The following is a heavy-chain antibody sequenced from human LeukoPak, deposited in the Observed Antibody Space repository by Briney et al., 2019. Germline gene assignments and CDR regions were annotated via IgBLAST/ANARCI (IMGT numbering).Heavy chain of an antibody. CDR3: SRLPDP. J-gene: IGHJ5*02. CDR2: IYHSGST. Sequence: SGTLSLTCAVSGVSISSSNWWHWVRQPPGKGLEWIGEIYHSGSTNYNPSLKSRVTISIDKSKNQFSLKLSSVTAADTAVYCCSRLPDPWGQGTLSPSPQ. V-gene: IGHV4-4*01. CDR1: GVSISSSNW.